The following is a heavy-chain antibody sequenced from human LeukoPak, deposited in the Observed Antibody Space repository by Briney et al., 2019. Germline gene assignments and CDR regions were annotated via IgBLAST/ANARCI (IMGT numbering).Heavy chain of an antibody. CDR1: GFTFRSYA. J-gene: IGHJ4*02. V-gene: IGHV3-64D*09. Sequence: GGSLRLSCSASGFTFRSYAMHWVRQAPGKGLEYVSAISSNGGTIYYADSVKGRFTISRDNSKNTVYLQMSSLRADDTGVYYCVKDRDLFGVDIGTPVAGIFDDWGQGTLVTVSS. D-gene: IGHD3-3*01. CDR3: VKDRDLFGVDIGTPVAGIFDD. CDR2: ISSNGGTI.